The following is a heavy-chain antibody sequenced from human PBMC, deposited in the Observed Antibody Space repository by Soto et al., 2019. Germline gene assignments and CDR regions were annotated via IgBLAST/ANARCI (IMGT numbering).Heavy chain of an antibody. Sequence: SETLSLTCTVSGGSISSSRYYWGWIRQPPGKGLEWIGSIFYSGSTYHNPSLKSRVTISVDMSKNQFSLKLSSVTAADTAVYYCESTPTDSLDAFDLWGQGTMVTVSS. V-gene: IGHV4-39*01. CDR2: IFYSGST. J-gene: IGHJ3*01. CDR3: ESTPTDSLDAFDL. D-gene: IGHD4-4*01. CDR1: GGSISSSRYY.